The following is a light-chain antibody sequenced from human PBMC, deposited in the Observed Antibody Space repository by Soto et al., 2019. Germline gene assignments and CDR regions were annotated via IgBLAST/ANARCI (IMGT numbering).Light chain of an antibody. CDR2: VGS. V-gene: IGKV2-28*01. Sequence: DIVMTQSPLSLPVTPGEPASISCKSSQSLLHSSGYHYVDWYVQRPGQSPQILIYVGSHRASGVPDRFSGSGSGTDFTLHISRMEAEDVGIYYCMQALETPRTFGQGTKVEIK. CDR3: MQALETPRT. CDR1: QSLLHSSGYHY. J-gene: IGKJ1*01.